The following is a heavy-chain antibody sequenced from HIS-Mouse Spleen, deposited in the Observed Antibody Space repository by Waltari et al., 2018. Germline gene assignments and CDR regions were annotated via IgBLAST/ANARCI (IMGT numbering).Heavy chain of an antibody. J-gene: IGHJ2*01. Sequence: QLQLQESGPGLVKPSETLSLTCTVSGGSISSSSYYWDWIRQPPGKGLEWIGSIYYSGRTYYNPALKSRVTISVDTSKNQVSLKLSSVTAADTAVYYCAREIPYSSSWYDWYFDLWGRGTLVTVSS. CDR2: IYYSGRT. CDR3: AREIPYSSSWYDWYFDL. CDR1: GGSISSSSYY. V-gene: IGHV4-39*07. D-gene: IGHD6-13*01.